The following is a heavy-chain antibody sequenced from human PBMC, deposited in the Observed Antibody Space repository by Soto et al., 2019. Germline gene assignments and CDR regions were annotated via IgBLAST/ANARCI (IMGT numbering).Heavy chain of an antibody. J-gene: IGHJ4*02. CDR1: GGSISSGGYS. D-gene: IGHD2-15*01. CDR2: SYHSGST. V-gene: IGHV4-30-2*01. Sequence: QLQLQQSGSGLVKPSQTLSLTCAVSGGSISSGGYSWSWIRQPPGKGLERIGYSYHSGSTYHNPSIKMRVTISVARSKNQFSLKLSSVTAADPAVYYCARGQVVAAQHWGQGTLVTVSS. CDR3: ARGQVVAAQH.